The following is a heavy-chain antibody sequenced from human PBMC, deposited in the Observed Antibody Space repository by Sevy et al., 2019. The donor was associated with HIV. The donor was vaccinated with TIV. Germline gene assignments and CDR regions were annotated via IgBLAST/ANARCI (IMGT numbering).Heavy chain of an antibody. CDR3: ATERRGPYDSRGVGAFDI. J-gene: IGHJ3*02. V-gene: IGHV1-24*01. Sequence: ASVTVSCKVSGYTLTELSMHWVRQAPGKGLEWMGGFDPEDGETIYAQKFQGRVTMTEDTSTDTAYMELSSLRSEDTAVYYCATERRGPYDSRGVGAFDIWGQGTMVTVSS. CDR1: GYTLTELS. D-gene: IGHD3-22*01. CDR2: FDPEDGET.